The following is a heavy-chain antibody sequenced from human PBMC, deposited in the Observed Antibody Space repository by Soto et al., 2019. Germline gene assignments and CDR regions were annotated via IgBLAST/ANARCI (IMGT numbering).Heavy chain of an antibody. J-gene: IGHJ4*02. CDR1: GFTFTNYA. CDR3: AKDRYVVVAGTLDY. Sequence: PGGSLRLSCAASGFTFTNYAMRWVRQAPGKGLEWVSALCCGGGGTYYADSVKGRFTISRDNSRNTLYLQVNSLRAEDTAVYYCAKDRYVVVAGTLDYWGQGTLVTVSS. CDR2: LCCGGGGT. V-gene: IGHV3-23*01. D-gene: IGHD6-19*01.